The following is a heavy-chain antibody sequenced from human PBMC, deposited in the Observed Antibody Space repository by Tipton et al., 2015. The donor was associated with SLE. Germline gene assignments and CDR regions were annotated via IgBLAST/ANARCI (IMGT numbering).Heavy chain of an antibody. CDR2: VNPNSGGT. J-gene: IGHJ4*02. V-gene: IGHV1-2*02. CDR1: GYRFTGYY. CDR3: ARVRGGNSYGNSGFDY. Sequence: QVQLVQSGAEVRTPGASVKVSCKSSGYRFTGYYIHWVRQAPGQGLEWMGWVNPNSGGTHYAQTFQGRVTMTRDTSIRTVYMEVSRLTSDDTAVYHCARVRGGNSYGNSGFDYWGQGTLVTVSS. D-gene: IGHD5-18*01.